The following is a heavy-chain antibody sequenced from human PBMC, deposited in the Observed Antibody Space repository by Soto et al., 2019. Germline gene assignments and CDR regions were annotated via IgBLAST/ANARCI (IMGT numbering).Heavy chain of an antibody. CDR1: GYSFTSYW. CDR2: IDPSDSYT. CDR3: AIGLGGGVIIKGSHFYYYMDV. Sequence: GESLKISCKGSGYSFTSYWISWVRQMPGKGLEWMGRIDPSDSYTNYSPSFQGHVTISADKSISTAYLQWSSLKASDTAMYYCAIGLGGGVIIKGSHFYYYMDVWGKGTTVTVSS. D-gene: IGHD3-10*01. V-gene: IGHV5-10-1*01. J-gene: IGHJ6*03.